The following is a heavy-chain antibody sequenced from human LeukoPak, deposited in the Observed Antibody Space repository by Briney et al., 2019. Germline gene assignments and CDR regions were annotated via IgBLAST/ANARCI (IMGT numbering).Heavy chain of an antibody. CDR3: ARGVVLRYFDWLYVDY. V-gene: IGHV4-39*07. CDR1: GGSISSSSYY. J-gene: IGHJ4*02. D-gene: IGHD3-9*01. Sequence: KTSETLSLTCTVSGGSISSSSYYWGWIRQPPGKGLEWIGSIYYSGSTYYNPSLKSRVTISVDTSKNQFSLKLSSVTAADTAVYYCARGVVLRYFDWLYVDYWGQGTLVTVSS. CDR2: IYYSGST.